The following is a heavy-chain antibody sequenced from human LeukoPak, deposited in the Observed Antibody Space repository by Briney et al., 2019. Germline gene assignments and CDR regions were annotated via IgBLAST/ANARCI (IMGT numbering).Heavy chain of an antibody. CDR2: IYYSGST. D-gene: IGHD6-13*01. CDR3: ARVRGIAAAGYYYYYMDV. V-gene: IGHV4-59*01. Sequence: SETLSLTCTVSGGSIGSYYWSWIRQPPGKGLEWIGYIYYSGSTNYNPSLKSRVTISVDTSKNQFSLKLSSVTAADTAVYYCARVRGIAAAGYYYYYMDVWGKGTTVTISS. J-gene: IGHJ6*03. CDR1: GGSIGSYY.